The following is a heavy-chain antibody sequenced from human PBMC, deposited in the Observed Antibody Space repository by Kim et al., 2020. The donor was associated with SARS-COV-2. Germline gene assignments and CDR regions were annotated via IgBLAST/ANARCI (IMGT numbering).Heavy chain of an antibody. Sequence: SVKVSCKASGGTFSSYAISWVRQAPGQGLEWMGGIIPIFGTANYAQKFQGRVTITADESTSTAYMELSSLRSEETAVYYCARGISYYYDSSGYYGGTPFDYWGQGTLVTVAS. D-gene: IGHD3-22*01. V-gene: IGHV1-69*13. CDR3: ARGISYYYDSSGYYGGTPFDY. CDR2: IIPIFGTA. J-gene: IGHJ4*02. CDR1: GGTFSSYA.